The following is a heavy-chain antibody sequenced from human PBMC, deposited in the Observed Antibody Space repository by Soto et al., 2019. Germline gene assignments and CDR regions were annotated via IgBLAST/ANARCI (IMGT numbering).Heavy chain of an antibody. CDR2: ISGSGGST. CDR3: ARDHCSSTSCPHIYYYYGMDV. D-gene: IGHD2-2*01. J-gene: IGHJ6*02. V-gene: IGHV3-23*01. Sequence: GGSLRLSCAASGFTFSSYAMSWVRQAPGKGLEWVSAISGSGGSTYYADSVKGRFTISRDNSKNTLYLQMNSLRAEDTAVYYCARDHCSSTSCPHIYYYYGMDVWGQGTTVTVSS. CDR1: GFTFSSYA.